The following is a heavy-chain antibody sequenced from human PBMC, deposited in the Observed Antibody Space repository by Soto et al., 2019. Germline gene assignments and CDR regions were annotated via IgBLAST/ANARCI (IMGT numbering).Heavy chain of an antibody. J-gene: IGHJ6*03. CDR3: ARAPARVRGVILFYYYMDV. CDR1: VFNFSHYN. D-gene: IGHD3-10*01. V-gene: IGHV3-48*01. Sequence: EVQLVESGGGLVQPGGSLRLSCAGSVFNFSHYNMNWVRHAPGKGLEWVSYISSSSSTIYYADSVKGRFTISRDNAKNSLYLQMNSLRAEDTAVYYCARAPARVRGVILFYYYMDVWGKGTTVTVSS. CDR2: ISSSSSTI.